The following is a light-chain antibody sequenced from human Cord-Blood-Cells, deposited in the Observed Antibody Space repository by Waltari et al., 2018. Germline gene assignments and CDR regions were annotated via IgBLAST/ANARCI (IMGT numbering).Light chain of an antibody. CDR2: GAS. V-gene: IGKV3-20*01. CDR1: QSVSSSY. Sequence: EIVLTQSPGTLSLSPGERATLSCRASQSVSSSYIAWYQQKPGQAPRLLIYGASSRATGIPDRFSGSGSGTDFTLTISRLEPEDFAVYYCQQYGSSFLTFGGGTKVEIK. CDR3: QQYGSSFLT. J-gene: IGKJ4*01.